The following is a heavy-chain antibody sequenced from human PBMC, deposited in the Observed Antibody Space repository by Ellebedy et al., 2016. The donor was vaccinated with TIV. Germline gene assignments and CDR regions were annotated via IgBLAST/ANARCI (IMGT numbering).Heavy chain of an antibody. CDR3: AISGTAISGKDS. V-gene: IGHV5-10-1*01. D-gene: IGHD3-10*01. J-gene: IGHJ4*02. Sequence: KVSCKDSGHSFISYWITWVRQMPGKGLEWMGRIDPSDSYTNYSPSFQGHVTISADRSISTAYLQWSSLRASDTAMYYCAISGTAISGKDSWGQGTLVTVSS. CDR1: GHSFISYW. CDR2: IDPSDSYT.